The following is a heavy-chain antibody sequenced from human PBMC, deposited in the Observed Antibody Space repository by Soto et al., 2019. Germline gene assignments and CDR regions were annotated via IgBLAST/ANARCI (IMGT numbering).Heavy chain of an antibody. Sequence: ASLKVSCKASGYTFTSYAMHWVRQAPGQRLEWMGWINAGNGNTKYSQKFQGRVTITRDTSASTAYMELSSLRSEDTAVYYCEKTVGYSTGMDFWGKGTTFTVSS. D-gene: IGHD3-22*01. CDR1: GYTFTSYA. J-gene: IGHJ6*04. V-gene: IGHV1-3*01. CDR2: INAGNGNT. CDR3: EKTVGYSTGMDF.